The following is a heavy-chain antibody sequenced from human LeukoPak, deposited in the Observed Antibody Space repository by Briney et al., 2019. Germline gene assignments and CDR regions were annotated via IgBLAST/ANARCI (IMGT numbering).Heavy chain of an antibody. J-gene: IGHJ4*02. CDR3: ARHRSKWLQSSFDY. CDR1: GGSISSYY. V-gene: IGHV4-4*07. D-gene: IGHD5-24*01. Sequence: SETLSLTCTVSGGSISSYYWSWIRQPAGKGLEWIGRIYTSGSTNYNPSLTSRVTISVDTSKNKFTLKLNSVTAADTAVYYCARHRSKWLQSSFDYWGQGTLVTVSS. CDR2: IYTSGST.